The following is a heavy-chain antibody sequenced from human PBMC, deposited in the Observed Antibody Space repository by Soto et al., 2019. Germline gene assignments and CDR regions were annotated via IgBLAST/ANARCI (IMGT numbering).Heavy chain of an antibody. CDR3: AADTVAVAGPYFDF. J-gene: IGHJ4*02. CDR1: GASVSNSSAA. Sequence: PSQTLSLTCAISGASVSNSSAAWNWIRQSPSRGLEWLGRTYYRSKWYNEYAVSVKSRVTINPDTSKNQFSLQLNSVTPEDTAVYYCAADTVAVAGPYFDFWGQGTLVTVSS. D-gene: IGHD6-19*01. CDR2: TYYRSKWYN. V-gene: IGHV6-1*01.